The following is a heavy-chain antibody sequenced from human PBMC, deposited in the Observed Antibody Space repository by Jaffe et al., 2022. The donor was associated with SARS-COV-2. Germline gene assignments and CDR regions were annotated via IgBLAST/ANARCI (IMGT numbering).Heavy chain of an antibody. CDR1: GFTFSGSA. V-gene: IGHV3-73*01. D-gene: IGHD3-16*01. Sequence: EVQLVESGGGLVQPGGSLKLSCAASGFTFSGSAMHWVRQASGKGLEWVGRIRSKANSYATAYAASVKGRFTISRDDSKNTAYLQMNSLKTEDTAVYYCTRLGAAGDYWGQGTLVTVSS. J-gene: IGHJ4*02. CDR2: IRSKANSYAT. CDR3: TRLGAAGDY.